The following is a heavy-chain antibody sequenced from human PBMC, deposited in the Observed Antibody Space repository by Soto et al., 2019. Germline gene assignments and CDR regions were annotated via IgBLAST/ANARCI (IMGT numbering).Heavy chain of an antibody. Sequence: ASVKVSCKASPYTFTSYGVSWVRQAPGQGLERMGWISAYNGNTNYAQKLQGRVTITTDTSTSTAYMEVRSLRSDDTAVYYCARDSGYWCHCFDSWGQGTLVTVSS. CDR2: ISAYNGNT. J-gene: IGHJ4*02. V-gene: IGHV1-18*04. D-gene: IGHD2-8*02. CDR1: PYTFTSYG. CDR3: ARDSGYWCHCFDS.